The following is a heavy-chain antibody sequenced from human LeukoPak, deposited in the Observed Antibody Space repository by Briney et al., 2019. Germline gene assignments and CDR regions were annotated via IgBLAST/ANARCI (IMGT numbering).Heavy chain of an antibody. CDR2: ISYDGSNK. Sequence: GRSLRLSCAASGLTFSSYAMHWVRQAPGKGLEWVAVISYDGSNKYYADSVKGRFTISRDNSKNTLYLQMNSLRAEDTAVYYCARGADRWNYFDYWGQGTLVTVSS. D-gene: IGHD4-23*01. V-gene: IGHV3-30*04. CDR3: ARGADRWNYFDY. CDR1: GLTFSSYA. J-gene: IGHJ4*02.